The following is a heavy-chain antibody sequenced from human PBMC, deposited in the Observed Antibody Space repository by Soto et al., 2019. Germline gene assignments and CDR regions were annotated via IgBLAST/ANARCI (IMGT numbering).Heavy chain of an antibody. V-gene: IGHV3-30-3*01. CDR3: AAILQYSSSQGIDY. Sequence: SLRLSCAASGFTFDDYAMHWVRQAPGKGLEWVAVISYDGSNKYYADSVKGRFTISRDNSKNTLYLQMNSLRAEDTAVYYCAAILQYSSSQGIDYWGQGTLVTVSS. D-gene: IGHD6-6*01. CDR2: ISYDGSNK. CDR1: GFTFDDYA. J-gene: IGHJ4*02.